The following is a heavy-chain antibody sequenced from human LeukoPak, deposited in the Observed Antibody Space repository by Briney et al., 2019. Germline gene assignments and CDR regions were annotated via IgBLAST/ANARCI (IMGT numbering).Heavy chain of an antibody. J-gene: IGHJ4*02. Sequence: GGSLRLSCAASGFTFSNYVMSWVRQAPGKGVEGLSIINNSGGSTYYADSVKGRFTISRDNSKNTLYLHMRSLRAEDTAIYFCTKSTCSTTNCNLDYYIDFWGQGALVTVSS. CDR2: INNSGGST. CDR1: GFTFSNYV. D-gene: IGHD2-2*01. V-gene: IGHV3-23*01. CDR3: TKSTCSTTNCNLDYYIDF.